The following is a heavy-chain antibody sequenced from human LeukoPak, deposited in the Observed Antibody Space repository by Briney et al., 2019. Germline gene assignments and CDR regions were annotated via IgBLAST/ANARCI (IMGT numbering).Heavy chain of an antibody. J-gene: IGHJ4*02. CDR1: GGSISSSSYY. D-gene: IGHD6-6*01. Sequence: NPSETLSLTCTVSGGSISSSSYYWGWIRQPPGKGLEWIGSIYYSGSTYYNPSLKSRVTISVDTSKNQFSLKLSSVTAADTAVYYCAGGIAARPIDDYWGQGTLVTVSS. V-gene: IGHV4-39*01. CDR3: AGGIAARPIDDY. CDR2: IYYSGST.